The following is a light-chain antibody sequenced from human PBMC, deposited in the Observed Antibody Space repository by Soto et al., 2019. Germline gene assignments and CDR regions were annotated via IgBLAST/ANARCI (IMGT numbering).Light chain of an antibody. CDR2: SNN. J-gene: IGLJ2*01. V-gene: IGLV1-44*01. CDR1: SSNIGSNI. Sequence: QAVVTQPPSASGTPGQRVTISCSGSSSNIGSNIVNWYQQLPGTAPKLLIYSNNQRPSGVPDRFSGSKSGTSASLAISGLQSEDEADYYCAAWDDSLNVVLFGGGTKLTVL. CDR3: AAWDDSLNVVL.